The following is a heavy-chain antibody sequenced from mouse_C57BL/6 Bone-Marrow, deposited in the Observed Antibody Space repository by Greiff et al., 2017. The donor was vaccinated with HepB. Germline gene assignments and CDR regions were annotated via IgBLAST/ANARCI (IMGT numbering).Heavy chain of an antibody. CDR2: ISSGSSTI. Sequence: EVQVVESGGGLVKPGGSLKLSCAASGFTFSDYGMHWVRQAPEKGLEWVAYISSGSSTIYYADTVKGRFTISRDNAKNTLFLQMTSLRSEDTAMYYCARPITTVLYWYFDVWGTGTTVTVSS. V-gene: IGHV5-17*01. J-gene: IGHJ1*03. CDR1: GFTFSDYG. CDR3: ARPITTVLYWYFDV. D-gene: IGHD1-1*01.